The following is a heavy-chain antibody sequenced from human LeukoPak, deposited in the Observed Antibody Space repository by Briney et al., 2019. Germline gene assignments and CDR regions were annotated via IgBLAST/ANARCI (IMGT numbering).Heavy chain of an antibody. CDR1: GFTIDDYT. J-gene: IGHJ4*02. V-gene: IGHV3-43*01. CDR3: TRDLGATAY. D-gene: IGHD1-26*01. CDR2: ISWDGGST. Sequence: GGSLRLSCAASGFTIDDYTMHWVRQAPGKGLEWVSLISWDGGSTYYADSVKGRFTISRDNAKNSLYLQMNSLRAQDTAVYYCTRDLGATAYFGQGTLVTVSS.